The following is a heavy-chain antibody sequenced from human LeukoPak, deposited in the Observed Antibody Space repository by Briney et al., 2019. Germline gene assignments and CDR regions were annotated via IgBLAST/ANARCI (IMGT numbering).Heavy chain of an antibody. V-gene: IGHV1-2*02. CDR2: INPNSGGT. CDR1: GYTFTGYY. CDR3: ASTPRRSGYGLGGY. J-gene: IGHJ4*02. D-gene: IGHD5-12*01. Sequence: ASVKVSCKASGYTFTGYYMHWVRQAPAQGLEWMGWINPNSGGTNYAQKVQGRVTMTRDTSISTAYMELSRLRSDDTAVYYCASTPRRSGYGLGGYWGQGTLVTVSS.